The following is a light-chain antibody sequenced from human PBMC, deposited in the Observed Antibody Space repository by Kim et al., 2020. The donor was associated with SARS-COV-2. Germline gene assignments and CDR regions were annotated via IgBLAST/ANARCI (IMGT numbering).Light chain of an antibody. CDR3: QQYHTYPLT. J-gene: IGKJ4*01. CDR2: AAS. Sequence: DIQMTQSPSSLSASVGDRVTITCRASQDIQNYLAWFQQKPGKPPKSLIFAASTLQTGVPSNFTGSGSGTDFTLTISSLQPDDFATYFCQQYHTYPLTFGGGTKVDIK. CDR1: QDIQNY. V-gene: IGKV1-16*02.